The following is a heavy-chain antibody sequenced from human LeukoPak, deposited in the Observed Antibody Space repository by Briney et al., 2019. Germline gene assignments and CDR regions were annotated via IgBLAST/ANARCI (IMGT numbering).Heavy chain of an antibody. CDR3: ARHTPGADYDFWGLAFDY. CDR1: GFTFNDYY. Sequence: PGGSLRLSCAASGFTFNDYYMSRIRQAPGKGLEWVSYISISGNTIYYADSVKGRFTISRDNAKNSLYLQMNGLRAEDTAVYYCARHTPGADYDFWGLAFDYWGQGTLVTVSS. CDR2: ISISGNTI. J-gene: IGHJ4*02. D-gene: IGHD3-3*01. V-gene: IGHV3-11*01.